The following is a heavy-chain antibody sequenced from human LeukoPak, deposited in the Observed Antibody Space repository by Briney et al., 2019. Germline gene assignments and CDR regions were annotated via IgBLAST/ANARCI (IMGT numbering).Heavy chain of an antibody. CDR2: INHSGST. CDR1: GGSFSGYY. CDR3: ARVGYMTTVTARPGNRGYFCY. D-gene: IGHD4-17*01. Sequence: SETLSLTCTVYGGSFSGYYWSWIRQPPGKGLECIGEINHSGSTNYNPSLKSRVTISVDTSKNQFSLKLSSVTAADTAVYYCARVGYMTTVTARPGNRGYFCYWGQGTLVTVSS. J-gene: IGHJ4*02. V-gene: IGHV4-34*01.